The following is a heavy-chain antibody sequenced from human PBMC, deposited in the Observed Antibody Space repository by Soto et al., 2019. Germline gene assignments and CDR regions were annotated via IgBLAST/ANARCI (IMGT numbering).Heavy chain of an antibody. CDR3: ARTDYGDYVRGAFDI. Sequence: EVQLVESGGGLVKPGGSLRLSCAASGFTFSSHIMNWVRQAPGKGLEWVSCISGSSSYIFYADSVKGRFTISRDNAKNSLYLQMNSLRVEDTAVYYCARTDYGDYVRGAFDIWGQGTMVTVSS. D-gene: IGHD4-17*01. J-gene: IGHJ3*02. V-gene: IGHV3-21*01. CDR2: ISGSSSYI. CDR1: GFTFSSHI.